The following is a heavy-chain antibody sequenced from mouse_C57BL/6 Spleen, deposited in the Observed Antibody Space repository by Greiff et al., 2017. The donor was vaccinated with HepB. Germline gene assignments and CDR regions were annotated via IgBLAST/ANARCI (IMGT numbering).Heavy chain of an antibody. J-gene: IGHJ1*03. CDR2: IDPNSGGT. Sequence: VQLQQPGAELVKPGASVKLSCKASGYTFTSYWMHWVKQRPGRRLEWIGRIDPNSGGTKYNEKFKSKVTLTVDKPSSTAYMQLSSLTSEDSAVYYCARGDYSNYDWYFDVWGTGTTVTVSS. CDR1: GYTFTSYW. CDR3: ARGDYSNYDWYFDV. V-gene: IGHV1-72*01. D-gene: IGHD2-5*01.